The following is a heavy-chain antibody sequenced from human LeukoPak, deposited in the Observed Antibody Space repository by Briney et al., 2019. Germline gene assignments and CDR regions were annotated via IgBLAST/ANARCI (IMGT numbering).Heavy chain of an antibody. CDR2: ISGSGGST. V-gene: IGHV3-23*01. Sequence: GGSLRLSCEASGFTFSTYGMSWVRQAPGKGLEWVSAISGSGGSTYYADSVKGRFTISRDNSKNTLYLQMNSLRAEDTAVYYCAKEYYDFWSGYPHDYWGQGTLVTVSS. J-gene: IGHJ4*02. D-gene: IGHD3-3*01. CDR1: GFTFSTYG. CDR3: AKEYYDFWSGYPHDY.